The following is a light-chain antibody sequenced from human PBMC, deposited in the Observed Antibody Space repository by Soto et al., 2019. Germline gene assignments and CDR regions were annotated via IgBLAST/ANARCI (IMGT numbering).Light chain of an antibody. CDR2: AAS. J-gene: IGKJ4*01. CDR1: QDINSY. CDR3: QQTYTTRALT. V-gene: IGKV1-39*01. Sequence: DIQMTQSPTSLSASVGDRVTITCRASQDINSYLNWYQHTPGKSPKLLIYAASSLQSGVPSRFSGIESGTDFTLTINSLQPDDSAIYDCQQTYTTRALTVGGGTKVDIK.